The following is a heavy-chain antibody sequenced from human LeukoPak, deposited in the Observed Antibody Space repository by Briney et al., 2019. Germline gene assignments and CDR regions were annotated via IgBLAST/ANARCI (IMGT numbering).Heavy chain of an antibody. V-gene: IGHV4-59*08. CDR3: ARRLKYYDSSGYYRYDAFDI. D-gene: IGHD3-22*01. CDR1: GGSISSYY. Sequence: PSETLSLTCTVSGGSISSYYWSWIRQPPGKGLEWIGYIYYSGSTNYNPSLKSRVTISVDTSKNQFSLKLSSVTAADTAVYYCARRLKYYDSSGYYRYDAFDIWGQGTMVTVSS. J-gene: IGHJ3*02. CDR2: IYYSGST.